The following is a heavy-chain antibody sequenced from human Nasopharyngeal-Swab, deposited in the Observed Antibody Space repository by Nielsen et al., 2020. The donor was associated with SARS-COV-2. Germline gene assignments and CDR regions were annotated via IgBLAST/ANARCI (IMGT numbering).Heavy chain of an antibody. D-gene: IGHD3-22*01. CDR3: ARDVYDSSGYYYQDY. Sequence: GSLRLSCAASGFTVSSNYMSWVRQAPGKGLEWIGEINHSGSTNYNPSLKSRVTISVDTSKNQFSLKLSSVTAADTAVYYCARDVYDSSGYYYQDYWGQGTLVTVSS. CDR2: INHSGST. CDR1: GFTVSSNY. V-gene: IGHV4-59*02. J-gene: IGHJ4*02.